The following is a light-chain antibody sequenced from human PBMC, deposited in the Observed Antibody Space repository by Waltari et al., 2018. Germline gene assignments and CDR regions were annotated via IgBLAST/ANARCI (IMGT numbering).Light chain of an antibody. J-gene: IGKJ2*01. Sequence: DIRMTQSPSSLSASVGDRVTITCQASQDIGNYLNWYQQIAGKAPKLLISDASKLETGVPSRFSGSGSGTHFTFTISSLQSEDFAVYFCQQYHKWPPYTFGQGTKLDI. CDR2: DAS. V-gene: IGKV1-33*01. CDR3: QQYHKWPPYT. CDR1: QDIGNY.